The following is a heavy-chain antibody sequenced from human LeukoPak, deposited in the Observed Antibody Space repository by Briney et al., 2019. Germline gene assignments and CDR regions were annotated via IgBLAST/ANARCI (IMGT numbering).Heavy chain of an antibody. D-gene: IGHD2-21*02. CDR1: GYTFTSYA. CDR2: ISTYSGNT. Sequence: ASVKVSCKPSGYTFTSYAISGLRQAPGQGLEWMGWISTYSGNTNYAQKLQGRITMTIETSTSTAYMELRSLRSDDTAVYYCARGGSRVVTYGNFDYWGQGTLVTVSS. V-gene: IGHV1-18*01. CDR3: ARGGSRVVTYGNFDY. J-gene: IGHJ4*02.